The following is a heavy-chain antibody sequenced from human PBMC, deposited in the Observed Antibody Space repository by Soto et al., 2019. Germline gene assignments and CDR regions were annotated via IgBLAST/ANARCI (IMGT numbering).Heavy chain of an antibody. CDR2: ISGSGGST. J-gene: IGHJ4*02. Sequence: GGSLRLSCAASGFTFSSYAMSWVRQAPGKGLEWVSAISGSGGSTYYADSVKGRFTISRDNSKNTLYLQMNSLRAEDTAVYYCAKAHYYYDSSGYPPDYWGQGTLVTVSS. CDR3: AKAHYYYDSSGYPPDY. CDR1: GFTFSSYA. V-gene: IGHV3-23*01. D-gene: IGHD3-22*01.